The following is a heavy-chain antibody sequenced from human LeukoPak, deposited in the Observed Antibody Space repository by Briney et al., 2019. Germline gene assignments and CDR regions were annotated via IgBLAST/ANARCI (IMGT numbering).Heavy chain of an antibody. CDR2: ISAYNGNT. V-gene: IGHV1-18*01. CDR3: ARMFGEMATTYFDY. CDR1: GYTFTSYG. D-gene: IGHD5-24*01. J-gene: IGHJ4*02. Sequence: ASVKVSCKSSGYTFTSYGISWVRQAPGQGLEWMGWISAYNGNTNYAQKLQGRVTMTTDTSTSTAYMELRSLRSDDTAVYYCARMFGEMATTYFDYWGQGTLVTVSS.